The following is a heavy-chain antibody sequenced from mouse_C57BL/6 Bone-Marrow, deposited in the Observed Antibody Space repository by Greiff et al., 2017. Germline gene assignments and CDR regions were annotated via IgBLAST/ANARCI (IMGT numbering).Heavy chain of an antibody. CDR3: AREWDGYYWFAY. CDR1: GYAFSSYW. J-gene: IGHJ3*01. D-gene: IGHD2-3*01. V-gene: IGHV1-80*01. CDR2: IYPGDGDT. Sequence: QVQLQQSGAELVKPGASVKISCKASGYAFSSYWMNWVKQRPGKGLEWIGQIYPGDGDTNYNGKFKGKATLTADKSSSTAYMQLSSLTSEDSAVYFCAREWDGYYWFAYWGQGTLVTVSA.